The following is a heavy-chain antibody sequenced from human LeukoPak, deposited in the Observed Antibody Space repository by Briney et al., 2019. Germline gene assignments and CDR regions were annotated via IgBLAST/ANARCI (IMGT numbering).Heavy chain of an antibody. CDR1: GGSISSSNW. D-gene: IGHD3-22*01. Sequence: SGTLSLTCAVSGGSISSSNWWSGVRQPPGKGREWIGEIYNSGSTNYNPSLKSPVTISVDKSKNQFSLKLSSVTAADTAVYYCARASGYNDAFDIWGQGTMVTVSS. CDR3: ARASGYNDAFDI. CDR2: IYNSGST. J-gene: IGHJ3*02. V-gene: IGHV4-4*02.